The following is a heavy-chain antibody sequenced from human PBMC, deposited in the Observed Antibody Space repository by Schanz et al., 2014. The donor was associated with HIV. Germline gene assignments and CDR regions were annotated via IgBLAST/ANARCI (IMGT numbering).Heavy chain of an antibody. CDR1: GYTFTSYG. J-gene: IGHJ4*02. D-gene: IGHD2-21*02. V-gene: IGHV1-69*13. Sequence: QVQLVQSGTEVKKPGASVKVSCKASGYTFTSYGISWVRQAPGQGLEWMGTIIPIFATADSAQKFQGRLTITADDSTSTAYMYLSSLRSDDTAVYYCARSRYGDHPYYFDLWGQGTPVAVS. CDR3: ARSRYGDHPYYFDL. CDR2: IIPIFATA.